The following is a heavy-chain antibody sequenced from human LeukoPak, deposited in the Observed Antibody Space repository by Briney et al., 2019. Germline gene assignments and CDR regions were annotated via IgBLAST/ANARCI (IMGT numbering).Heavy chain of an antibody. CDR3: ARVSYDSSGYPFDY. CDR1: GGSISSHY. CDR2: IFYSGST. Sequence: SETLSLTCNVSGGSISSHYWSWIRQPPGKGLEWLGHIFYSGSTSYNPSLKSRLTISVDTSTSQFSLRLSSATAADTAVYYCARVSYDSSGYPFDYWGQGTLVTVSS. D-gene: IGHD3-22*01. V-gene: IGHV4-59*11. J-gene: IGHJ4*02.